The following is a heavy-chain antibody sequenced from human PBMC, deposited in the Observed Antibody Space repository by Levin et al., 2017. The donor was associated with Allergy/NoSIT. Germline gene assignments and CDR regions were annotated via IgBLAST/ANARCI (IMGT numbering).Heavy chain of an antibody. CDR3: ARGEDVVVVAATRY. V-gene: IGHV1-2*02. D-gene: IGHD2-15*01. J-gene: IGHJ4*02. CDR2: INPNSGGT. Sequence: ASVKVSCKASGYTFTGYYMHWVRQAPGQGLEWMGWINPNSGGTNYAQKFQGRVTMTRDTSISTAYMELSRLRSDDTAVYYCARGEDVVVVAATRYWGQGTLVTVSS. CDR1: GYTFTGYY.